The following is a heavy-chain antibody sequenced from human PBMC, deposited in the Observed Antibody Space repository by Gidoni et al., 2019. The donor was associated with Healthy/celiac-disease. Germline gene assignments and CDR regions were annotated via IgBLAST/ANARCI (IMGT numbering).Heavy chain of an antibody. J-gene: IGHJ5*02. Sequence: QVQLVQSGAEVKKPGASVKVSCKASGYTFTSYAMHWVRQAPGQRLEWMGWINAGNGNTKYSQKFQGRVTITRDTSASTAYMELSSLRSEDTAVYYCARDLRAVAAFDPWGQGTLVTVSS. V-gene: IGHV1-3*01. CDR2: INAGNGNT. D-gene: IGHD6-19*01. CDR1: GYTFTSYA. CDR3: ARDLRAVAAFDP.